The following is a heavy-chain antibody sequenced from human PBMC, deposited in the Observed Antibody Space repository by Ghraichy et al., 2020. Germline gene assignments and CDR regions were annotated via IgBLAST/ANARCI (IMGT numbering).Heavy chain of an antibody. J-gene: IGHJ4*02. CDR2: ISSGGGT. Sequence: GESLNISCAASGFTFTTYAMSWVRQAPGKGLDWVSLISSGGGTYYAASVKGRFTISRDNSKNTLSLQLNSLRAEDTAVYYCAKVLLFCSGGNCYRSFDYWGRGTLVTVSS. V-gene: IGHV3-23*01. D-gene: IGHD2-15*01. CDR3: AKVLLFCSGGNCYRSFDY. CDR1: GFTFTTYA.